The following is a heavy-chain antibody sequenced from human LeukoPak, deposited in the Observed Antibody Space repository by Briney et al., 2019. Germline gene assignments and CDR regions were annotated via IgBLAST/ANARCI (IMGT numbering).Heavy chain of an antibody. D-gene: IGHD3-10*01. CDR3: ARAVPVAKYYYGSGSLRDFDY. CDR2: INTNTGNP. J-gene: IGHJ4*02. V-gene: IGHV7-4-1*02. CDR1: GYTFTSYA. Sequence: ASVKVSCKASGYTFTSYAMNWVRQAPGQGLEWMGWINTNTGNPTYAQGFTGRFVFSLDTSVSTAYLQISSLKAEDTAVYYCARAVPVAKYYYGSGSLRDFDYWGQGTLVTVSS.